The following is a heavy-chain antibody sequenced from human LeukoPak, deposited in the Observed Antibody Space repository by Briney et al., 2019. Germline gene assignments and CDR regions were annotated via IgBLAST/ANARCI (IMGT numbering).Heavy chain of an antibody. CDR1: GGTFSSYA. CDR2: IIPIFGTA. D-gene: IGHD5-12*01. V-gene: IGHV1-69*13. Sequence: SVKVSCKAPGGTFSSYAISWVRQAPGQGLEWMGGIIPIFGTANYAQKFQGRVTITADESTSTAYMELSSLRSEDTAVYYCARDPDHSGYDIFDYWGQGTLVTVSS. J-gene: IGHJ4*02. CDR3: ARDPDHSGYDIFDY.